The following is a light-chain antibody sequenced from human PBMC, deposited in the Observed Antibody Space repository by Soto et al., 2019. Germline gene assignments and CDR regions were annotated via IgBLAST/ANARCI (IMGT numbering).Light chain of an antibody. CDR3: MQGTHRPYT. CDR2: KAS. CDR1: QSLVYTEGSTH. J-gene: IGKJ2*01. V-gene: IGKV2-30*01. Sequence: DVGLTQSPLSLHVTLGQPASISCRSSQSLVYTEGSTHLSWFQQRPGQSPRRLIYKASDRDSGVPDRFSGIGSGTDFTLKISRVEAEDVGIYYCMQGTHRPYTFGQGTKLEIK.